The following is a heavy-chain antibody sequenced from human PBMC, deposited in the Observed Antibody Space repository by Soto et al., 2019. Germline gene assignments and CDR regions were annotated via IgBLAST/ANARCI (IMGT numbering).Heavy chain of an antibody. V-gene: IGHV3-33*01. Sequence: QVQLEESGGGVVQPGRSLRLSCAASGFTFSTYGMHWVRQAPGKGLEWVALIWGDGSNEDYAESVKGRFTISRDNSKNTLYLQMNSLRDEDTAVYYCAVLHSSSRSYVDSWGQGTLVTVSS. CDR1: GFTFSTYG. J-gene: IGHJ4*02. D-gene: IGHD6-13*01. CDR3: AVLHSSSRSYVDS. CDR2: IWGDGSNE.